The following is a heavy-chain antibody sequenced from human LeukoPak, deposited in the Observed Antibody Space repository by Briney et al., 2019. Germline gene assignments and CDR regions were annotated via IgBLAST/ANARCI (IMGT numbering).Heavy chain of an antibody. V-gene: IGHV3-21*01. CDR2: ISSRSTSI. CDR1: VVTFSDYG. Sequence: GECLRLSWAASVVTFSDYGLNWVRQTPWKGLEWVLSISSRSTSIYYADSVKGRFTISRDSAKKLVYLQMNSLRAEDTAVYYCARDDRVGALLWGQGTLVTVSS. D-gene: IGHD1-26*01. J-gene: IGHJ4*02. CDR3: ARDDRVGALL.